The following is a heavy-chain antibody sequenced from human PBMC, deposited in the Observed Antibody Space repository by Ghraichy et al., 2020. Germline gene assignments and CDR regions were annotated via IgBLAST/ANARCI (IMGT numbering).Heavy chain of an antibody. CDR2: MWENEHAK. V-gene: IGHV3-33*01. CDR3: ARDPGRDEEIDY. CDR1: GFTLGHFG. J-gene: IGHJ4*02. Sequence: LSLTCAASGFTLGHFGMHWVRRAPGKGLEWLAVMWENEHAKQYAASVKGRFTITIDNSKNTMFLQMDSLRVDDSGTYYCARDPGRDEEIDYWGQGTVVTVSS.